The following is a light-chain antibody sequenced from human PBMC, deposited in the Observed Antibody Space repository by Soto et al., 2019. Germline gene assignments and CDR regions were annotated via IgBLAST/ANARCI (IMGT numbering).Light chain of an antibody. J-gene: IGLJ2*01. CDR1: SGSIASNY. CDR3: QSYDSSAHVV. V-gene: IGLV6-57*04. Sequence: NFMLTQPHSVSESPGKTVTISCTRSSGSIASNYVQWYQQSPGSAPTTVIYEDNQRPSGVPDRFSGSIDSSSNSASLTISGLKTEDEADYYCQSYDSSAHVVFGGGTKLTVL. CDR2: EDN.